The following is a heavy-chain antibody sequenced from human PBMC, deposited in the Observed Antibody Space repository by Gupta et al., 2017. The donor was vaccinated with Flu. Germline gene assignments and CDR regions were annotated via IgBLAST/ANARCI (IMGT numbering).Heavy chain of an antibody. J-gene: IGHJ4*02. V-gene: IGHV3-7*01. CDR3: ARNRGWEQFDY. D-gene: IGHD5-24*01. Sequence: EVQLVESGGGLVQPGGSLRLSCAASGFSFSDYWMNWVRQAPGKGLEWVANINQDGSTKNYVDSLKGRFTVSRDNAKNSLYRQMDSLRAEDTAVYFCARNRGWEQFDYWGQGTLVTVSS. CDR2: INQDGSTK. CDR1: GFSFSDYW.